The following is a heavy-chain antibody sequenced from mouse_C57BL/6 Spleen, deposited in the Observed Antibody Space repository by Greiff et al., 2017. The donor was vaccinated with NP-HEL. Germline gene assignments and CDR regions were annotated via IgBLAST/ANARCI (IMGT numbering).Heavy chain of an antibody. CDR2: ISDGGSYT. CDR1: GFTFSSYA. Sequence: EVKVVESGGGLVKPGGSLKLSCAASGFTFSSYAMSWVRQTPEKRLEWVATISDGGSYTYYPDNVKGRFTISRDNAKNNLYLQMSHLKSEDTAMYYCARDWDGGVYFDYWGQGTTLTVSS. D-gene: IGHD4-1*01. CDR3: ARDWDGGVYFDY. V-gene: IGHV5-4*01. J-gene: IGHJ2*01.